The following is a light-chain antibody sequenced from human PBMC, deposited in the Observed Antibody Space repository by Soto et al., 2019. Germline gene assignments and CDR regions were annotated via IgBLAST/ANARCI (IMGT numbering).Light chain of an antibody. CDR1: QSIGTW. Sequence: DIQMTQSPSTLSASVGDRVTMSGGASQSIGTWLAWYQHRPGKAPSLLIYDASTLRSGAPSRFSGSGSGTEFTLTISSLQADDFATYYCQQSDTYPLTFGQGTRLEIK. CDR3: QQSDTYPLT. J-gene: IGKJ5*01. CDR2: DAS. V-gene: IGKV1-5*01.